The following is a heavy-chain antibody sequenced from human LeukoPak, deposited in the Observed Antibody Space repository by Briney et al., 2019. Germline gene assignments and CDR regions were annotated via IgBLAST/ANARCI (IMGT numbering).Heavy chain of an antibody. Sequence: PGGSLRLSCAASGFTLSNYAISWVRQAPGKGLEWVSAISGSGGNTYYADSVKGRFTISRDNSKNTLYLQMNSLRAEDTAVYYCAKGDILTAATDYWGQGTLVTVSS. CDR3: AKGDILTAATDY. D-gene: IGHD3-9*01. V-gene: IGHV3-23*01. CDR2: ISGSGGNT. CDR1: GFTLSNYA. J-gene: IGHJ4*02.